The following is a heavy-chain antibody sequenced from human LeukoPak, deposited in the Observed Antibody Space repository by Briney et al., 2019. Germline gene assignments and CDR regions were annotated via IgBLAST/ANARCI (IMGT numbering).Heavy chain of an antibody. J-gene: IGHJ6*03. CDR2: IIPIFGTA. CDR1: GGTFSSYA. D-gene: IGHD2-2*01. Sequence: ASVKVSCKASGGTFSSYAISWVRQAPGQGLEWMGGIIPIFGTANYAQKFQGRVTITADKSTSTAYMELSSLRSEDTAVYYCASRTHRNIVVVPAAIYYYYMDVWGKGTTVTVSS. V-gene: IGHV1-69*06. CDR3: ASRTHRNIVVVPAAIYYYYMDV.